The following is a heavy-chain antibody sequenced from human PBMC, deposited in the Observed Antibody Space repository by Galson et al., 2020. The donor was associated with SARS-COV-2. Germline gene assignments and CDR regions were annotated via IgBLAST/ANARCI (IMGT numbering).Heavy chain of an antibody. CDR1: GFTFSSYA. D-gene: IGHD5-18*01. CDR3: AKIAPSSRYGPPYYFDY. V-gene: IGHV3-23*01. Sequence: GGSLRLSCAASGFTFSSYAMSWVRQAPGKGLEWVSAISGSGGSTYYADSVKGRFTISRDNSKNTLYLQMNSLRAEDTAVYYCAKIAPSSRYGPPYYFDYWGQGTLVTVSS. J-gene: IGHJ4*02. CDR2: ISGSGGST.